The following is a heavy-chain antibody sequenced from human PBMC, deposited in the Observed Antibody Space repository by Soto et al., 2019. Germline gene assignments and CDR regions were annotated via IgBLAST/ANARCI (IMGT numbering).Heavy chain of an antibody. CDR1: GGSISSYY. CDR3: ARSTVTLSNYDY. J-gene: IGHJ4*02. Sequence: SETLSLTCTVSGGSISSYYWSWIRQPPGKGLEWIGYIYYSGSTNYNPSLKSRVTISVDTSKNQFSLKLSSVTAADTAVYYCARSTVTLSNYDYWGQGTLVTVSS. CDR2: IYYSGST. D-gene: IGHD4-4*01. V-gene: IGHV4-59*01.